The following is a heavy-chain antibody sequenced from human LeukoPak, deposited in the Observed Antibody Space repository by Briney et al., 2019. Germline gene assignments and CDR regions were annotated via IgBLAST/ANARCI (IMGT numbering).Heavy chain of an antibody. CDR2: IYHSGST. CDR3: ARGLGVVAPKSNWFDP. CDR1: GGSISSGGYS. V-gene: IGHV4-30-2*01. Sequence: KSSETLSLTCAVSGGSISSGGYSWSWIRQPPGKGLEWIGYIYHSGSTYYNPSLKSRVTISVDRSKNQFSLKLSSVTAADTAVYYCARGLGVVAPKSNWFDPWGQGTLVTVSS. D-gene: IGHD2-15*01. J-gene: IGHJ5*02.